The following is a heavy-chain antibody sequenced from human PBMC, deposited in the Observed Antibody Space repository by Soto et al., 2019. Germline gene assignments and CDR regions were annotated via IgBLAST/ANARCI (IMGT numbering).Heavy chain of an antibody. D-gene: IGHD5-12*01. CDR1: GYSFSSYG. CDR3: ARHRVEVATRYGMDV. J-gene: IGHJ6*02. Sequence: XSVKVSCKASGYSFSSYGIIWVRQAPGQGLEWMGWISAYNGNTNYAQKLQGRVTMTTDTSTSTAYMELRSLRSDDTAVYYCARHRVEVATRYGMDVWGQGTTVTVSS. CDR2: ISAYNGNT. V-gene: IGHV1-18*04.